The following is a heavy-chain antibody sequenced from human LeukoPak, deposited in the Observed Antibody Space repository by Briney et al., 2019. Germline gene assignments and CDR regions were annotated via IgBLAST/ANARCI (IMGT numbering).Heavy chain of an antibody. V-gene: IGHV1-46*03. CDR2: INPSGGST. D-gene: IGHD1-26*01. CDR1: GYTFTSYY. Sequence: ASVKVSCKASGYTFTSYYMHWVRQAPGQGLEWMGIINPSGGSTTYAQKVLGRVTMTRDTSTSTVYMELSSLRSEETAVYYCARGRAVGVRAGFDYWGQGTLVTVSS. CDR3: ARGRAVGVRAGFDY. J-gene: IGHJ4*02.